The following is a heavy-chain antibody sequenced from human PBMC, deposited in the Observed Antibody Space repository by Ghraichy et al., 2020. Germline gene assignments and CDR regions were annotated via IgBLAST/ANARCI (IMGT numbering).Heavy chain of an antibody. Sequence: GGSLRLSCTASGFTFGDYAMSWFRQAPGKGLEWVGFIRNKAYGGTTEYAASVKGRFTISRADSNSIAYLQMNSLKTEDTAVYFCTWRSTSWADYHYNMDVWGPGTTVTVSS. CDR2: IRNKAYGGTT. D-gene: IGHD2-2*01. J-gene: IGHJ6*02. CDR3: TWRSTSWADYHYNMDV. CDR1: GFTFGDYA. V-gene: IGHV3-49*03.